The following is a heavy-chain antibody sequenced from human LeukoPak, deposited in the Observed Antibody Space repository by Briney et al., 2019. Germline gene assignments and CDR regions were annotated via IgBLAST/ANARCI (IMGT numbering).Heavy chain of an antibody. CDR1: GYTFTAYY. D-gene: IGHD3-16*01. CDR2: INPNSGAT. CDR3: AREDYVSMGVDY. J-gene: IGHJ4*02. Sequence: EASVKVSCEASGYTFTAYYMHWVRQAPGQGLEWMGWINPNSGATNYAQKFRGRVTTTRDTSISTAYMELSRLTSDDTAAFYCAREDYVSMGVDYWGQGTLVTVSS. V-gene: IGHV1-2*02.